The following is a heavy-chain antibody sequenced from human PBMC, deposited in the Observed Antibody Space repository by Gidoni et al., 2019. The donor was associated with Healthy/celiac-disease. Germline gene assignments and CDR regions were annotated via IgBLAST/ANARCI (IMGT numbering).Heavy chain of an antibody. V-gene: IGHV1-46*01. Sequence: QVQLVQSGAEVKKPGASVKVSCKASGYTFTSYYLHWVRQAPGQGLEWMGIINPSGGSTSYAQNFQGRVTMTRDTSTSTVYMELSSLRSEDTAMYYCARDGGRIVGAPFDYWGQGTLVTLSS. CDR1: GYTFTSYY. CDR2: INPSGGST. CDR3: ARDGGRIVGAPFDY. D-gene: IGHD1-26*01. J-gene: IGHJ4*02.